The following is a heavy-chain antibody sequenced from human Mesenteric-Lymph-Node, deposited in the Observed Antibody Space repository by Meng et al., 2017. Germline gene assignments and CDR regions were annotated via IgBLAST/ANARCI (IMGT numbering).Heavy chain of an antibody. Sequence: VQPVGFGGGLVQPGGSLRLSCAACGFTFSSYDMHWVRQATGKGLEWVSAIGTAGDTYYPGSVKGRFTISRENAKNSLYLQMNSLRAGDTAVYYCARGGSDYGDIFDYWGQGTLVTVSS. J-gene: IGHJ4*02. CDR2: IGTAGDT. CDR1: GFTFSSYD. V-gene: IGHV3-13*01. D-gene: IGHD4-17*01. CDR3: ARGGSDYGDIFDY.